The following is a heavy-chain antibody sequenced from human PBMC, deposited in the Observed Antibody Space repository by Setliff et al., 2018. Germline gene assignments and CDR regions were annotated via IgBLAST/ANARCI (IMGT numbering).Heavy chain of an antibody. Sequence: PGGSLRLSCAASGFTFSNAWMSRVRQAPGRGLEWVGRIKSKTDGGTTDYAAPVKGRFTISRDDSKNTLYLQMNSLKTEDTAVYYCTTDLIVVVPAAMPVGYWGQGTLVTVSS. V-gene: IGHV3-15*01. J-gene: IGHJ4*02. CDR3: TTDLIVVVPAAMPVGY. CDR1: GFTFSNAW. D-gene: IGHD2-2*01. CDR2: IKSKTDGGTT.